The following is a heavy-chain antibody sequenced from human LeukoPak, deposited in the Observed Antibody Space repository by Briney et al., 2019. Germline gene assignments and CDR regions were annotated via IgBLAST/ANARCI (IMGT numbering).Heavy chain of an antibody. CDR3: ARDGVLKWFGGED. J-gene: IGHJ4*02. D-gene: IGHD3-10*01. CDR1: GFTFSSYA. Sequence: GGSLRLSCSASGFTFSSYAMHWVRQAPGKGLEYVSAISSNGGSTYYADSVKGRFTISRDNSKNTLYLQMSSLRAEDTAVYYCARDGVLKWFGGEDWGQGTLVTVSS. V-gene: IGHV3-64D*06. CDR2: ISSNGGST.